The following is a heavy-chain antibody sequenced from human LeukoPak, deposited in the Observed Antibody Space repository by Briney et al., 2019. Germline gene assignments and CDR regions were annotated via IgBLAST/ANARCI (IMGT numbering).Heavy chain of an antibody. CDR2: LWPDGGVK. Sequence: GGSLRLPCAASGFSFSSSYMSWVRQAPGKGLEWVATLWPDGGVKRYVDSVRDRFTISRDNAKNSLYLQMNSLGAEDTAVYYCARLFGAVTTFDYWGQGALVTVSS. D-gene: IGHD4-17*01. CDR3: ARLFGAVTTFDY. V-gene: IGHV3-7*01. J-gene: IGHJ4*02. CDR1: GFSFSSSY.